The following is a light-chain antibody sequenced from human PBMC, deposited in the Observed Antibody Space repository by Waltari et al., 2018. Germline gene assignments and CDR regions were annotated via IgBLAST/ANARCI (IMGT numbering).Light chain of an antibody. J-gene: IGKJ1*01. CDR3: QHYLRLPVT. CDR2: GAS. V-gene: IGKV3-20*01. CDR1: HSVSRA. Sequence: EIVLTQSPGTLSLSRGESATVSCRASHSVSRALAWYQQKPGQAPRLLIYGASTRATGIPDRFSGSGSGTDFSLTISRLEPDDFAVYYCQHYLRLPVTFGQGTTVEI.